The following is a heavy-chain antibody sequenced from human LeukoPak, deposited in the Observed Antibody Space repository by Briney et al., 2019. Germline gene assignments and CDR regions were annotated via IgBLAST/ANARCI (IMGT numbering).Heavy chain of an antibody. V-gene: IGHV4-34*01. Sequence: SETLSLTCAVYGGSFSGYYWSWIRQPPGKGLEWIGEINHSGSTNYNPSLKSRVTISVDTSKNQFSLKLSSVTAADTAVYYCARLLASYSSGWPYYFDYWGQGILVTVSS. CDR2: INHSGST. CDR3: ARLLASYSSGWPYYFDY. J-gene: IGHJ4*02. D-gene: IGHD6-19*01. CDR1: GGSFSGYY.